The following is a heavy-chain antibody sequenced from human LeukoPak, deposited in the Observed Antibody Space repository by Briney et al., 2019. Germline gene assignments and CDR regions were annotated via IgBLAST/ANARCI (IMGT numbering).Heavy chain of an antibody. D-gene: IGHD2-15*01. CDR3: AREYCSGGSCYWFDP. CDR1: GFTFSSYG. Sequence: PGRSLRLSCAASGFTFSSYGMHWVRQAPGKGLEWVAVIWYDGSNKYYADSVKGRFTISRDNSKNTLYLQMYSLRAEDTAVYYCAREYCSGGSCYWFDPWGQGTLVTVSS. V-gene: IGHV3-33*01. CDR2: IWYDGSNK. J-gene: IGHJ5*02.